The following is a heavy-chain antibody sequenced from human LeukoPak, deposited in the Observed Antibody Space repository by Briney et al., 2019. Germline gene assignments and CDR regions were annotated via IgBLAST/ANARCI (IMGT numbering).Heavy chain of an antibody. CDR1: GFIFSSNW. D-gene: IGHD1-1*01. Sequence: GGSLRLSCAAPGFIFSSNWMGWVRQASGKGLEWVAHIKRDGSQKYYLDSVKGRFTISRDNAKNSLYLQMNSLRVEDTAVYYCARLGLEVGGPNWFDPWGQGTLVTVSS. V-gene: IGHV3-7*01. CDR2: IKRDGSQK. J-gene: IGHJ5*02. CDR3: ARLGLEVGGPNWFDP.